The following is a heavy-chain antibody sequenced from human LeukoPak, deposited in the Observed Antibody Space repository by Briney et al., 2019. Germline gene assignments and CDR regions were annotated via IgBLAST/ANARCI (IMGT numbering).Heavy chain of an antibody. V-gene: IGHV4-38-2*02. CDR2: IYHSGST. Sequence: SETLSLTCDVSGYSISSGYYWGWIRQPPGKGLEWIGSIYHSGSTYYNSSLKTRVTISVDTSKNQFSLKLSSVTAADTAVYYCARDGAGAADYWGQGTLVTVSS. D-gene: IGHD1-26*01. J-gene: IGHJ4*02. CDR1: GYSISSGYY. CDR3: ARDGAGAADY.